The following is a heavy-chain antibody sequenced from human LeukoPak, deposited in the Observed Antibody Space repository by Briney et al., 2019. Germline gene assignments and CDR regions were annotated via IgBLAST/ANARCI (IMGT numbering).Heavy chain of an antibody. D-gene: IGHD7-27*01. CDR2: INPSSGST. J-gene: IGHJ4*02. V-gene: IGHV1-46*01. CDR3: ARRAGDHYYFDY. CDR1: GYIFTSYY. Sequence: ASVKVSCKASGYIFTSYYMHWVRQAPGQGLEWMGIINPSSGSTSYAQKFQDRVKMTRDTPRSTVYMELSSLRSEDTAVYYCARRAGDHYYFDYWGQGTLVTVSS.